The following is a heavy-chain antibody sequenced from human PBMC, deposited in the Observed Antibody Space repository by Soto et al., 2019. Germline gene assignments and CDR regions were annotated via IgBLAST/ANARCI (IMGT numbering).Heavy chain of an antibody. CDR3: ARRPKGPGYSYSWGDAFDI. CDR1: GFTFSNYW. Sequence: GGSLRLSCAASGFTFSNYWMSWVRQAPGKGPEWLANIKQDGSEKYYMDSVMGRFTISRDNAKNSLYLQMNSLKADDAAVYYCARRPKGPGYSYSWGDAFDIWGQGTMVTVSS. J-gene: IGHJ3*02. V-gene: IGHV3-7*01. D-gene: IGHD6-13*01. CDR2: IKQDGSEK.